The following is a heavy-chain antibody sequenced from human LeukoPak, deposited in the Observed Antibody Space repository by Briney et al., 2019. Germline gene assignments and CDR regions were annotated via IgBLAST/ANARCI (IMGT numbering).Heavy chain of an antibody. CDR3: AKDSGNRDNWFDP. V-gene: IGHV3-23*01. CDR1: GFAFSSYA. CDR2: ISGSGAST. J-gene: IGHJ5*02. D-gene: IGHD1-14*01. Sequence: GGSLRLSCAASGFAFSSYAMTWVRQAPGKGLEWVSDISGSGASTYCADSVKGRFTISRDNSKNTLYLQMNSLRAEDTAVYYCAKDSGNRDNWFDPWGQGTLVTVSS.